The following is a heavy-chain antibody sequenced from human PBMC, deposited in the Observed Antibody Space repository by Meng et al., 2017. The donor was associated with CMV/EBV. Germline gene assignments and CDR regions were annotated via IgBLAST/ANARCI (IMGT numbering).Heavy chain of an antibody. J-gene: IGHJ4*02. V-gene: IGHV3-7*01. Sequence: GESLKISCAASGFTFSSYWMSWVRQAPGKGLEWVANIKQDGSEKYYVDSVKGRFTISRDNAKNSLYLQMNSLRAEDTAMYYCAAEHRYWGRGTLVTVSS. D-gene: IGHD1/OR15-1a*01. CDR2: IKQDGSEK. CDR3: AAEHRY. CDR1: GFTFSSYW.